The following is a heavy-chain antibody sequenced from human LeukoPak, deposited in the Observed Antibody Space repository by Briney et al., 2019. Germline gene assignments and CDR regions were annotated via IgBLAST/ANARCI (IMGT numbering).Heavy chain of an antibody. Sequence: GGSLXXSCTASGFTFGDYAMSWFRQAPGKGMEWVGFIRSKAYGCTTEYAASVKGRFTISRDDSKKIAQLEIGNRKSEDTAVYYCTRVSLFCGGPSCSPYYYYMDVWGKGTTVTISS. D-gene: IGHD2-2*01. J-gene: IGHJ6*03. CDR3: TRVSLFCGGPSCSPYYYYMDV. V-gene: IGHV3-49*03. CDR2: IRSKAYGCTT. CDR1: GFTFGDYA.